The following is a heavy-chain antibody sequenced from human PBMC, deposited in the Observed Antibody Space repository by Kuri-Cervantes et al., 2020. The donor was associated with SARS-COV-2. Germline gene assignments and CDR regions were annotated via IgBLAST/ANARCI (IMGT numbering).Heavy chain of an antibody. CDR3: AKSLPAARWSFDY. Sequence: GESLKISCAASGFAFEDSAMIWVRQAPGMGLEWVSGIDVGDSATYYADSVKGRFTISRDNSKSTLFLHMNSLRVEDTALYFCAKSLPAARWSFDYWGQGALVTVSS. D-gene: IGHD6-6*01. J-gene: IGHJ4*02. CDR1: GFAFEDSA. CDR2: IDVGDSAT. V-gene: IGHV3-23*01.